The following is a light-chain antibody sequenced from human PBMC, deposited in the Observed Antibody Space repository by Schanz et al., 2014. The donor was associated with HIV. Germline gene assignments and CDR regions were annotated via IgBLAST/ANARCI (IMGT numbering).Light chain of an antibody. V-gene: IGLV2-23*01. J-gene: IGLJ1*01. CDR3: CSYTSSGTYV. CDR1: SSDIGSYNL. CDR2: EGS. Sequence: QSALTQPASVSGSPGQSITISCTGTSSDIGSYNLVSWYQQHPGKAPKLMIYEGSERPSGVSNRFSGSKSGNTASLTISGLQAEDEADYYCCSYTSSGTYVFGTGTKLTVL.